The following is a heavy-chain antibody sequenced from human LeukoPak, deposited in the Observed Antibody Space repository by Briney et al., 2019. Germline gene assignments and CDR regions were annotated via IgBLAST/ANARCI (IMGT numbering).Heavy chain of an antibody. Sequence: SETLSRTCTVSGGSISSSSYYWGWIRQPPGKGLEWIGSIYYSGSTYYNPSLKSRVTISVDTSKNQFSLKLTSVTAADTAVYYCARHRTYYYDSSGYYDLGYYWYFDLWGRGTLVTVSS. V-gene: IGHV4-39*01. D-gene: IGHD3-22*01. CDR3: ARHRTYYYDSSGYYDLGYYWYFDL. J-gene: IGHJ2*01. CDR2: IYYSGST. CDR1: GGSISSSSYY.